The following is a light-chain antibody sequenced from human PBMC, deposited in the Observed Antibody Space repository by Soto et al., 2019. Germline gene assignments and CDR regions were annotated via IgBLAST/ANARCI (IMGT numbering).Light chain of an antibody. CDR2: GAS. J-gene: IGKJ1*01. Sequence: EIVLTRSPGTLSLSPGERATLSCRASQSVSSSYLAWYQQKGGQAPRLLIYGASSRATGIPDRFSGSGSGTDFTLTISRLEPEDFAVYYCQQYVRSPWTFGQGTKVEIK. CDR3: QQYVRSPWT. V-gene: IGKV3-20*01. CDR1: QSVSSSY.